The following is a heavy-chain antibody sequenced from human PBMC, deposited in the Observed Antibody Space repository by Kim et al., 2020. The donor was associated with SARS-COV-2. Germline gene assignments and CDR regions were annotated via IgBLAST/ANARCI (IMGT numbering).Heavy chain of an antibody. D-gene: IGHD6-25*01. CDR1: GFSISDYA. Sequence: GGSLRLSCAASGFSISDYAMSWVRQAPGKGLEWVSSITYNSEITFFANSVRGRFTISRDNSENTLFLRMNSLRAEDTALYYCVTAAQIDAPTRNYWGQGT. J-gene: IGHJ4*02. V-gene: IGHV3-23*01. CDR3: VTAAQIDAPTRNY. CDR2: ITYNSEIT.